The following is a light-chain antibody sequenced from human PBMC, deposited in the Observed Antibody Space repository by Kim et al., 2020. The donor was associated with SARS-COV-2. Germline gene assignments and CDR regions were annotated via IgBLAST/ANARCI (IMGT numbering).Light chain of an antibody. V-gene: IGKV3-20*01. J-gene: IGKJ4*02. CDR2: GAS. Sequence: SPGERATLSCRASQSVRSNYLAWYQQKPGQAPRLLIYGASNRATGIPDRFSGSGSGTDFTLTISRLEPEDFAVYYCQQYGTSPLTFGGGTKVDIK. CDR3: QQYGTSPLT. CDR1: QSVRSNY.